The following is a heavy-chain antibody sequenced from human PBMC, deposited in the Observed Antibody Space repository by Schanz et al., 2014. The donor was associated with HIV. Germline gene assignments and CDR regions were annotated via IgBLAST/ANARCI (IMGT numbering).Heavy chain of an antibody. J-gene: IGHJ4*02. D-gene: IGHD3-22*01. V-gene: IGHV3-23*01. CDR2: ISESGGRT. Sequence: EVQLLESGGGLVQPGGSLRLSCAASGFTFSNYAMSWVRQAPGKGLEWVSSISESGGRTYYADSVNGRFTISRDKSKNTLYLQMTTLRTEDTAVYYCAKPEYDSSGNSQSHFDYWGQGTLVTVSS. CDR1: GFTFSNYA. CDR3: AKPEYDSSGNSQSHFDY.